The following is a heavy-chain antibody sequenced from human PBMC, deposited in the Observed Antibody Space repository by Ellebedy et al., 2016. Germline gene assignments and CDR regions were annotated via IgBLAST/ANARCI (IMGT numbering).Heavy chain of an antibody. J-gene: IGHJ4*02. V-gene: IGHV4-34*01. Sequence: SETLSLXXAVYGGSFSGYYWSWIRQPPGKGLEWIGEINHSGSTNYNPSLKSRVTISVDTSKNQFSLKLSSVTAADTAVYYCARGNYDYVWATRRRYFDYWGQGTLVTVSS. CDR3: ARGNYDYVWATRRRYFDY. CDR2: INHSGST. CDR1: GGSFSGYY. D-gene: IGHD3-16*01.